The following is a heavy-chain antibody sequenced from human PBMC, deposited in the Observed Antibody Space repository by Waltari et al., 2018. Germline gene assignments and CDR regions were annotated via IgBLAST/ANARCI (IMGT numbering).Heavy chain of an antibody. V-gene: IGHV1-69*05. CDR1: GGTFSSYA. D-gene: IGHD3-9*01. CDR3: AREARHYDILTGYNGAFDI. Sequence: QVQLVQSGAEVKKPRSSVQVFCKASGGTFSSYALSWVGPAPGPGLECMGGIIPIFGTASYAQKFQGRVTITTDESTSTAYMELSSLRSEDTAVYYCAREARHYDILTGYNGAFDIWGQGTMVTVSS. J-gene: IGHJ3*02. CDR2: IIPIFGTA.